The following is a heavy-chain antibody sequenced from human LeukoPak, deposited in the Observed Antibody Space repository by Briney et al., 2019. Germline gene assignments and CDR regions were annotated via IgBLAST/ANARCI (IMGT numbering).Heavy chain of an antibody. CDR1: GFTFSSYG. J-gene: IGHJ5*02. D-gene: IGHD2-15*01. V-gene: IGHV3-33*01. CDR3: ARSYCSGGSCYSENWFDP. Sequence: PGRSLRLSCAASGFTFSSYGMHWVRQAPGKGLERVAFIWYDGSNKYYADSVKGRFTISRDNSKNTLYLQMNSLRAEDTAVYYCARSYCSGGSCYSENWFDPWGQGTLVTVSS. CDR2: IWYDGSNK.